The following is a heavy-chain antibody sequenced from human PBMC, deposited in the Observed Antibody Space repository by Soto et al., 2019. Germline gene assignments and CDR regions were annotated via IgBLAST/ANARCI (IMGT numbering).Heavy chain of an antibody. Sequence: SETLSLTCTVSGGSISSGGYYWSWIRQHPGKGLEWIGYIYYSGSTYYNPSLKSRVTISVDTSKNQFSLKLSSVTAADTAVYYCARGSIAGRREMSEWFDPWGPGTLVTVSS. J-gene: IGHJ5*02. V-gene: IGHV4-31*03. CDR1: GGSISSGGYY. D-gene: IGHD6-6*01. CDR3: ARGSIAGRREMSEWFDP. CDR2: IYYSGST.